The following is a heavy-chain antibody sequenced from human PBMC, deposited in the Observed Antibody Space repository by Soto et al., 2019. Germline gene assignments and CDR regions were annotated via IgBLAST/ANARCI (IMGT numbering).Heavy chain of an antibody. CDR3: ASKLVTRAAEYFQH. D-gene: IGHD6-6*01. CDR2: ISSSSSTI. Sequence: EVQLVESGGGLVQPGGSLRLSCAASGFTFSSYSMNWVRQAPGKGLEWVSYISSSSSTIYYADSVKGRFTISRDNAKNSLDLQMKSLRDEDTAVYYCASKLVTRAAEYFQHWGQGTLVTVSS. V-gene: IGHV3-48*02. CDR1: GFTFSSYS. J-gene: IGHJ1*01.